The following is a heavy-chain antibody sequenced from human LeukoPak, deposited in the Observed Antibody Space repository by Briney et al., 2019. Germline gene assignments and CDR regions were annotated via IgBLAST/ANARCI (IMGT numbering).Heavy chain of an antibody. V-gene: IGHV4-59*01. J-gene: IGHJ4*02. D-gene: IGHD1-26*01. CDR2: IYYSGST. CDR3: ARVLSGSYHY. Sequence: PSETLSLTCTVSGGSISSYYWSWIRRPPGKGLEWIGYIYYSGSTNYNPSLKSRVTISVDTSKKQFSLKLSSVTAADTAVYYCARVLSGSYHYWGQGTLVTVS. CDR1: GGSISSYY.